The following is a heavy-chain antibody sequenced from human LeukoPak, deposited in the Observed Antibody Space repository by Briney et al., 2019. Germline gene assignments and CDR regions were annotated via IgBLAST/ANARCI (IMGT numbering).Heavy chain of an antibody. D-gene: IGHD2-15*01. J-gene: IGHJ6*03. CDR1: GVSIRSYY. CDR2: IYTSWST. V-gene: IGHV4-4*07. CDR3: ARVGCSGGSCYPEDYYYYMDV. Sequence: KPSETLSLTCTVSGVSIRSYYWSWLRQPARKGLEGVGRIYTSWSTNYNPSLKSRVTMSVDTSKNQFSLKLSSVTAADTAVYYCARVGCSGGSCYPEDYYYYMDVWGKGTTVTISS.